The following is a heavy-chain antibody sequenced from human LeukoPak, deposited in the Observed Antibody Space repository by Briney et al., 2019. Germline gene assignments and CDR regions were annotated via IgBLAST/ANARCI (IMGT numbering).Heavy chain of an antibody. CDR3: ARVDDRGHYYDSRGPRKLFDY. CDR2: SNPDSCCT. D-gene: IGHD3-22*01. Sequence: AASVNVSCKASGYTVTGYYMHWVRQARGQGLEWMGWSNPDSCCTNYAQKFQGRVSLTRDTSISTAYMKLSRLTSDDTAVYYCARVDDRGHYYDSRGPRKLFDYWGQGTLVTVSS. CDR1: GYTVTGYY. V-gene: IGHV1-2*02. J-gene: IGHJ4*02.